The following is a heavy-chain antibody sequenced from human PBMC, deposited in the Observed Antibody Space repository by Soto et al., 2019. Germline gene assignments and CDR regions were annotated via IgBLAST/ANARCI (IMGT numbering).Heavy chain of an antibody. CDR2: ISSSGSTI. CDR1: GFTFSDYY. J-gene: IGHJ4*02. D-gene: IGHD3-22*01. CDR3: ARDREDYYDSSGYYPVGYFDY. Sequence: QVQLVESGGGLVKPGGSLRLSCAASGFTFSDYYMSWIRQAPGKGLEWVSYISSSGSTIYYADSVKGRFTISRDNAKNSLYLQMNSLRAEDTAVYYCARDREDYYDSSGYYPVGYFDYWGQGTLLTVSS. V-gene: IGHV3-11*01.